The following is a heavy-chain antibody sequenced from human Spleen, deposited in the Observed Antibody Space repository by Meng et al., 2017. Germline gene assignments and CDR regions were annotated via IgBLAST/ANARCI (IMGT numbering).Heavy chain of an antibody. CDR3: ARDEDISAAGKLFGDY. Sequence: QVRLVQFGAEVKKPGASVKVSCKPSGYTFPDYYIPWVRRAPGQGLEWMGRINPKSGDTHYAQKFQARVTMTGDTSISTAYMELSGLRSDDTAMYYCARDEDISAAGKLFGDYWGQGTLVTVSS. J-gene: IGHJ4*02. CDR1: GYTFPDYY. CDR2: INPKSGDT. D-gene: IGHD6-25*01. V-gene: IGHV1-2*06.